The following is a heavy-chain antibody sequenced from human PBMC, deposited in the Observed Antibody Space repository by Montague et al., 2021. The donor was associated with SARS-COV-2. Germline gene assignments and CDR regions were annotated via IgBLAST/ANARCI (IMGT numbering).Heavy chain of an antibody. CDR1: GGSISSSSYY. J-gene: IGHJ4*02. V-gene: IGHV4-39*07. D-gene: IGHD4-23*01. CDR2: ITHGGST. Sequence: SETLSLTCTVSGGSISSSSYYWGWIRQAPGKGLEWVGEITHGGSTSYSPALKSRLTISLDTSKNQFSLNLDSVTAADTATYYCARIHDYRGNDYFDSWGQGALVIVSS. CDR3: ARIHDYRGNDYFDS.